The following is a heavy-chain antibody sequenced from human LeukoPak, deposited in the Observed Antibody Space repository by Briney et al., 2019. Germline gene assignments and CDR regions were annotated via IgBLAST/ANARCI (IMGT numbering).Heavy chain of an antibody. CDR1: GGTFSSYT. V-gene: IGHV1-69*05. D-gene: IGHD3-22*01. Sequence: GASVKVSCKASGGTFSSYTISWVRQAPGQGLEWMGGIIPIFGTANYAQKFQGRVTITTDESTSTAYMELSSLRSEDTAVYYCARAPTYYYDSSGYYHALGLGYWGQGTLVTVSS. CDR2: IIPIFGTA. CDR3: ARAPTYYYDSSGYYHALGLGY. J-gene: IGHJ4*02.